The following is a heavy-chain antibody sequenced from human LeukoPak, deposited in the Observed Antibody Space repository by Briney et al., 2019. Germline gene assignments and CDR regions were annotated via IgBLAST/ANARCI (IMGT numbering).Heavy chain of an antibody. CDR3: VRIPNSAGFPNWFDP. CDR1: GFTFSTST. Sequence: GGPLRLSCAASGFTFSTSTMNWVRQAPGQGLEWVSSISSSNDYIYYAGSVKGRFTISRDNAKNSLYLQMNSLRAEDTAVYYCVRIPNSAGFPNWFDPWGQGTLVTVSS. V-gene: IGHV3-21*01. D-gene: IGHD6-19*01. CDR2: ISSSNDYI. J-gene: IGHJ5*02.